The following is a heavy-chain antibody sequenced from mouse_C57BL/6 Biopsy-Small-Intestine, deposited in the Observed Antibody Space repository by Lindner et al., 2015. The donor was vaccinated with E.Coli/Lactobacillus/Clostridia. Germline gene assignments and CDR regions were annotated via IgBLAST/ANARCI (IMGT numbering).Heavy chain of an antibody. CDR1: GYAFSSYW. J-gene: IGHJ4*01. CDR2: IYPGSGSI. CDR3: ARNSAMDY. V-gene: IGHV1-82*01. Sequence: VQLQESGPELVKPGASVKISCKASGYAFSSYWMNWVKQRPGQGLEWIGWIYPGSGSIKYNEKFKGKATLTADKSSSTAYMQLSSLTYEDSAVYYCARNSAMDYWGQGTSVTVSS.